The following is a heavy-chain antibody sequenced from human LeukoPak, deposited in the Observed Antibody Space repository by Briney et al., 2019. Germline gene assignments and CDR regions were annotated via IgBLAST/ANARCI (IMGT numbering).Heavy chain of an antibody. CDR2: LYYSGSA. J-gene: IGHJ6*03. Sequence: SETLSLTCTVSGGSISSNNYYWGWIRQPPGKGLEWIGSLYYSGSACYNPSLKSRVTISVDASKNQFSLKLSSVTAADTAVYYCASALGYSSSWYEYPYYMDVWGKGTTVTVSS. V-gene: IGHV4-39*07. CDR3: ASALGYSSSWYEYPYYMDV. D-gene: IGHD6-13*01. CDR1: GGSISSNNYY.